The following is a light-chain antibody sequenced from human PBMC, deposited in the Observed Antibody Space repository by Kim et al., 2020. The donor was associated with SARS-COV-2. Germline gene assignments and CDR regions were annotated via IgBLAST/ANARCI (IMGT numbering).Light chain of an antibody. V-gene: IGKV4-1*01. CDR3: QQYYSSPIT. CDR1: QTVFNNRNY. CDR2: WAS. J-gene: IGKJ5*01. Sequence: GERATINCRSSQTVFNNRNYIAWYQQKPGQPPKLLIFWASTRESGVPDRFRGSGSGTEFALTISHLQAEDVAVYYCQQYYSSPITFGQGTRLEIK.